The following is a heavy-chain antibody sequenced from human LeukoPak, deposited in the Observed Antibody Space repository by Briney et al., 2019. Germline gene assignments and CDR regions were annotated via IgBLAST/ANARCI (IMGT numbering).Heavy chain of an antibody. CDR2: IRYDGSNK. Sequence: GGSLRLSCAASGFTFSTYGMHWVRQAPGEGLEWVALIRYDGSNKYYEDSVKGRFTISRDNSKNTLYLQMNSLRAEDTAVYYCARPVDYYDILTGFDFWGQGTLDTVSS. D-gene: IGHD3-9*01. J-gene: IGHJ4*02. CDR3: ARPVDYYDILTGFDF. CDR1: GFTFSTYG. V-gene: IGHV3-33*01.